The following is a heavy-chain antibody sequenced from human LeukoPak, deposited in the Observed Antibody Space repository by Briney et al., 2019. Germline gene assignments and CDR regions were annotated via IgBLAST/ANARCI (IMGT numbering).Heavy chain of an antibody. D-gene: IGHD6-19*01. V-gene: IGHV4-59*01. J-gene: IGHJ4*02. CDR1: GGSISSYY. Sequence: PSETLSLTCTVSGGSISSYYWSWIRQPPGKGLDWIGYIYYSGSTNYNPSLKSRVTISVDTSKNQFSLKLSSVTAADTAVYYCARTSVAGRGDYFDYWGQGTLVTVSS. CDR3: ARTSVAGRGDYFDY. CDR2: IYYSGST.